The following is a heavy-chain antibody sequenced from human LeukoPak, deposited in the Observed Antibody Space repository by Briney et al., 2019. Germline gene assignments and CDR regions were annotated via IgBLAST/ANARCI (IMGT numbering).Heavy chain of an antibody. J-gene: IGHJ4*02. CDR3: ARGRSSWYNY. Sequence: SETLSLTCTVSGGSISSGDYYWSWIRQPPGKGLEWIGYIYYSATTYYNPSLKSRVTISVDTSKNQFSLKLSSVTAADTAVYYCARGRSSWYNYWGQGTLVTVSS. D-gene: IGHD6-13*01. CDR2: IYYSATT. CDR1: GGSISSGDYY. V-gene: IGHV4-30-4*01.